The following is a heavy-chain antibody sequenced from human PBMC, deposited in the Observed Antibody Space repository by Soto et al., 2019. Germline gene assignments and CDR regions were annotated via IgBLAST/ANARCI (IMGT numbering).Heavy chain of an antibody. CDR3: ARDEYYDILTGYYYYYGMDV. J-gene: IGHJ6*02. CDR2: IFSSGST. V-gene: IGHV4-4*07. D-gene: IGHD3-9*01. Sequence: SETLSLTCTVSGGSINTFYWSWVRQPAGKGLEWIGRIFSSGSTNYNPSLKSRVTMSVDTSKNQFSLKLSSVTAADTAVYYCARDEYYDILTGYYYYYGMDVWGQGTTVTVSS. CDR1: GGSINTFY.